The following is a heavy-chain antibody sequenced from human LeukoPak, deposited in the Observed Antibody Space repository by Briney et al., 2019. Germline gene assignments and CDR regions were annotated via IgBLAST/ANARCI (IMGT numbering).Heavy chain of an antibody. D-gene: IGHD2-15*01. J-gene: IGHJ4*02. V-gene: IGHV3-30*02. CDR1: GFTVSRYG. Sequence: GGSLRLSWAASGFTVSRYGMHWVRQAPGEGLEWVAYIVYDGSKKYYSDSVKGRFIICRDNSKNTVHLQMNSLTAADTALYFCARDLGGIYYIAYWGQGPLVTVSS. CDR2: IVYDGSKK. CDR3: ARDLGGIYYIAY.